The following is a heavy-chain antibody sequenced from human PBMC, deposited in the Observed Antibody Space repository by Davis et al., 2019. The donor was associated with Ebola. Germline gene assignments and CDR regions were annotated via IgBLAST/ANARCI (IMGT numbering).Heavy chain of an antibody. CDR1: GGSISPYY. Sequence: PGGSLRLSCTVSGGSISPYYWSWIRQTPGKGLEWMGYIYYSGSTNYNPSLQSRLTISLDTSKKQFSLKLKFVTAADTAVYYCARVFSAFDIWGQGTTVTVSS. CDR3: ARVFSAFDI. J-gene: IGHJ3*02. V-gene: IGHV4-59*01. CDR2: IYYSGST.